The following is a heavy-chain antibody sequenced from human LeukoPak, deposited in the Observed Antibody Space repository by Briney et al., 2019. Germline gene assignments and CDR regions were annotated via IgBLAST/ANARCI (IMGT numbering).Heavy chain of an antibody. CDR3: ARGSGDIAAAGPSSYYFDY. CDR1: GGTFSSYA. D-gene: IGHD6-13*01. V-gene: IGHV1-69*13. J-gene: IGHJ4*02. CDR2: IIPIFGTA. Sequence: SVTVSFKASGGTFSSYAISWVRQAPGQGLEWMGGIIPIFGTANYAQKFQGRVTITADESTSTAYMELSSLRSEDTAVYYCARGSGDIAAAGPSSYYFDYWGQGTLVTVSS.